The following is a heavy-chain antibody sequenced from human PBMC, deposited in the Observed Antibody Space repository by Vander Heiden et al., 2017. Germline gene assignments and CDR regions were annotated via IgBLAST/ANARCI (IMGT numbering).Heavy chain of an antibody. D-gene: IGHD4-17*01. CDR3: ARGGHDYGDYEVRGWFDP. CDR2: IYYSGST. J-gene: IGHJ5*02. CDR1: GGSISSYD. V-gene: IGHV4-59*01. Sequence: QVQLQESGPGLVKPSETLSLTCTVSGGSISSYDWSWIRQPPGKGLEWIGYIYYSGSTNYNPSLKSRVTISVDTSKNQFSLKLSSVTATDTAVYYCARGGHDYGDYEVRGWFDPWGQGTLVTVSS.